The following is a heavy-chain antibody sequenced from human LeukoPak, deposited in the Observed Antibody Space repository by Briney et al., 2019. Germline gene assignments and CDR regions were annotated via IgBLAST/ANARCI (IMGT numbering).Heavy chain of an antibody. V-gene: IGHV1-69*05. CDR3: ARAIAYCGGDCYSRRDYYYYYTDV. Sequence: ASVKVSCKASGGTFSSYAISWVRQAPGQGLEWMGRIIPIFGTANYAQKFQGRVTITTDESTSTAYMELSSLRSEDTAVYYCARAIAYCGGDCYSRRDYYYYYTDVWGKGTTVTVSS. J-gene: IGHJ6*03. CDR1: GGTFSSYA. CDR2: IIPIFGTA. D-gene: IGHD2-21*02.